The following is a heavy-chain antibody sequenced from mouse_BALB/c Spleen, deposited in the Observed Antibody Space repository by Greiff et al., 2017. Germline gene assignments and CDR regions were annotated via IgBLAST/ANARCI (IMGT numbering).Heavy chain of an antibody. J-gene: IGHJ2*01. CDR3: ARTGGKVFDY. V-gene: IGHV5-17*02. Sequence: EVQLQESGGGLVQPGGSRKLSCAASGFTFSSFGMHWVRQAPEKGLEWVAYISSGSSTIYYADTVKGRFTISRDNPKNTLFLQMTSLRSEDTAMYYCARTGGKVFDYWGQGTTLTVSS. D-gene: IGHD2-1*01. CDR2: ISSGSSTI. CDR1: GFTFSSFG.